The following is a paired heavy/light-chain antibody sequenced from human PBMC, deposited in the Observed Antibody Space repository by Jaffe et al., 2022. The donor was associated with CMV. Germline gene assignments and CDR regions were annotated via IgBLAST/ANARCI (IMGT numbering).Light chain of an antibody. V-gene: IGKV3-11*01. Sequence: EIVLTQSPATLSLSPGERATLSCRASQSVSSYLAWYQQKPGQAPRLLIYDASNRATGIPARFSGSGSGTDFTLTISSLEPEDFAVYYCQQRSNWPPREITFGPGTKVDIK. CDR1: QSVSSY. J-gene: IGKJ3*01. CDR3: QQRSNWPPREIT. CDR2: DAS.
Heavy chain of an antibody. D-gene: IGHD3-9*01. J-gene: IGHJ3*02. CDR1: GGSISSYY. CDR3: ARHPYYDILTGYYYGYAFDI. CDR2: IYYSGST. V-gene: IGHV4-59*08. Sequence: QVQLQESGPGLVKPSETLSLTCTVSGGSISSYYWSWIRQPPGKGLEWIGYIYYSGSTNYNPSLKSRVTISVDTSKNQFSLKLSSVTAADTAVYYCARHPYYDILTGYYYGYAFDIWGQGTMVTVSS.